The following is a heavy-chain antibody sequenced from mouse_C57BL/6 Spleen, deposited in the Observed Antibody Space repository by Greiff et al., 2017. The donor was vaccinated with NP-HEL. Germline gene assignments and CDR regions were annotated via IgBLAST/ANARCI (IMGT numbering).Heavy chain of an antibody. CDR3: ASPRDYGNLYYFDY. D-gene: IGHD2-1*01. CDR2: IHPNSGST. V-gene: IGHV1-64*01. J-gene: IGHJ2*01. CDR1: GYTFTSYW. Sequence: VQLQQSGAELVKPGASVKLSCKASGYTFTSYWMHWVKQRPGQGLEWIGMIHPNSGSTNYNEKFKGKATLTVDKSSSTAYMQLSSLTSEDSAVYYWASPRDYGNLYYFDYWGQGTTLTVSS.